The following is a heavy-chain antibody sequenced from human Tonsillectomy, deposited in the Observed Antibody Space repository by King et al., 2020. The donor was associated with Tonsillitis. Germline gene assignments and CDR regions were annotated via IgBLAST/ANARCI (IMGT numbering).Heavy chain of an antibody. D-gene: IGHD1/OR15-1a*01. Sequence: QLQESGPGLVKPSETLSLTYTVSGGSISSSSYYWGWIRQPPGKGLEWIGSIDYSGSTYYNPFRKSRVTMSVDTSKNQFSLKLGSVTAADTAVYYWARVLNTGTSGRGWFDPWGQGTLVTVSS. CDR2: IDYSGST. CDR1: GGSISSSSYY. CDR3: ARVLNTGTSGRGWFDP. J-gene: IGHJ5*02. V-gene: IGHV4-39*01.